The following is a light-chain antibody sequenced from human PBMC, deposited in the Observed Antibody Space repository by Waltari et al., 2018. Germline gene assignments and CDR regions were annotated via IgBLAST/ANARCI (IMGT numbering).Light chain of an antibody. CDR2: WAS. Sequence: DIVMTQSPDSLAVSLGERATIHCKSSQSVLYSSNNKNYLAWYQQKPGQPPKLLIYWASTRESGVPDRFSGSGSGTDFTLTISSLQAEDVAVYYCQQYYSTPQTFGQGTTV. J-gene: IGKJ1*01. CDR1: QSVLYSSNNKNY. CDR3: QQYYSTPQT. V-gene: IGKV4-1*01.